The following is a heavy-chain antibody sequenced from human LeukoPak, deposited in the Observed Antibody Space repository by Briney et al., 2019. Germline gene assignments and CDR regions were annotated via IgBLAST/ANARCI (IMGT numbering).Heavy chain of an antibody. CDR3: ARDKVGATFWAGERDAFDI. J-gene: IGHJ3*02. CDR1: GASISNNH. Sequence: SETLSLTCTVSGASISNNHWSWIRQSAGKGLEWIGRVYTSGNTNYNPSLKSRVTMSLETSKNQFSLKLSSVTAADTAVYYCARDKVGATFWAGERDAFDIWGQGTMVTVSS. CDR2: VYTSGNT. D-gene: IGHD1-26*01. V-gene: IGHV4-4*07.